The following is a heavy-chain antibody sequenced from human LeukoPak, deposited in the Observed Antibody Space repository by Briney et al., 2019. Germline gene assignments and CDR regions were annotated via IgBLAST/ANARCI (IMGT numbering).Heavy chain of an antibody. V-gene: IGHV4-31*03. D-gene: IGHD2-21*02. Sequence: SETLSLTCTVSGGSISSGGYYWSWIRQHPGKGLEWIEYIYYSGSTYYNPSLKSRVTISVDTSKNQFSLKLSSVTAADTAVYYCARDRKPNYCGGDCYSSWYFDLWGRGTLVTVSS. CDR3: ARDRKPNYCGGDCYSSWYFDL. CDR2: IYYSGST. J-gene: IGHJ2*01. CDR1: GGSISSGGYY.